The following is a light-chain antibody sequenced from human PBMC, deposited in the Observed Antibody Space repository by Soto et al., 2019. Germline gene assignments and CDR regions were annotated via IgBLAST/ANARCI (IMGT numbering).Light chain of an antibody. CDR3: QQYGSSPWT. Sequence: EIVLTQSPGTLSLSPGEGATLSCRASQSVSSSYLAWYQQQPGQAPRLLIYGASSRATGIPDRFSGSGSGTDFTLTISRLEPEDFAVYYCQQYGSSPWTFGQGTKVEIK. V-gene: IGKV3-20*01. J-gene: IGKJ1*01. CDR2: GAS. CDR1: QSVSSSY.